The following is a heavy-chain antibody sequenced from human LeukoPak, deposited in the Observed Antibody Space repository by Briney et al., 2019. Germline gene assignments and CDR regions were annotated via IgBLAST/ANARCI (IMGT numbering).Heavy chain of an antibody. J-gene: IGHJ5*02. Sequence: YGXXXXGYYWSWIRQPPGKGLEWIGEINHSGSTNYNPSLKSRVTISVDTSKNQFSLKLSSVTAADTAVYYCARPYCSGGSCYGVFDPWGQGTLVTVSS. CDR2: INHSGST. V-gene: IGHV4-34*01. CDR1: GXXXXGYY. CDR3: ARPYCSGGSCYGVFDP. D-gene: IGHD2-15*01.